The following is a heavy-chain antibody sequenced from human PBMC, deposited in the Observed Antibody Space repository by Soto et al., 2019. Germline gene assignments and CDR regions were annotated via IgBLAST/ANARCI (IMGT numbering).Heavy chain of an antibody. Sequence: ASVKVSCKASGYAFTSYAMHWVRQAPGQRLEWMGWINAGNGNTKYSQKFQGRVTITRDTSASTAYMELSSLRSEDTAVYYCARGLNGYLHYFDYWGQGTPVTVSS. CDR2: INAGNGNT. D-gene: IGHD5-18*01. CDR1: GYAFTSYA. V-gene: IGHV1-3*01. CDR3: ARGLNGYLHYFDY. J-gene: IGHJ4*02.